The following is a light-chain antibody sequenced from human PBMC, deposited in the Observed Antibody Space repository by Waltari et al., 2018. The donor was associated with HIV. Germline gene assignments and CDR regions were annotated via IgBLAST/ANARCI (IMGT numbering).Light chain of an antibody. J-gene: IGLJ1*01. Sequence: QSVLTQPPSVSEAPRQRVTISCSGSSSNIGPNAVNWYQQVPGKAPKLLIYYDDLLPSWVSDRFSGSKAGTSASLAISGLQSEDEADYYCAAWDDNLNGYVFGTGTKVTVL. CDR1: SSNIGPNA. CDR3: AAWDDNLNGYV. CDR2: YDD. V-gene: IGLV1-36*01.